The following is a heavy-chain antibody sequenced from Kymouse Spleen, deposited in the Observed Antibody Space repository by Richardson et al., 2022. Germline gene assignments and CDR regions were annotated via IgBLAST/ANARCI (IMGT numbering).Heavy chain of an antibody. V-gene: IGHV4-34*01. Sequence: QVQLQQWGAGLLKPSETLSLTCAVYGGSFSGYYWSWIRQPPGKGLEWIGEINHSGSTNYNPSLKSRVTISVDTSKNQFSLKLSSVTAADTAVYYCARGAGTTSNWFDPWGQGTLVTVSS. J-gene: IGHJ5*02. D-gene: IGHD1-7*01. CDR3: ARGAGTTSNWFDP. CDR2: INHSGST. CDR1: GGSFSGYY.